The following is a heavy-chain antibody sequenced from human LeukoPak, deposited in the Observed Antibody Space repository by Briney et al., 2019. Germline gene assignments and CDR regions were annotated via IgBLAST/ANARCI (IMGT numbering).Heavy chain of an antibody. D-gene: IGHD7-27*01. CDR3: ARLTAYYFDY. J-gene: IGHJ4*02. CDR1: GFTFRSYW. V-gene: IGHV3-74*01. CDR2: INGDGSSA. Sequence: GSLRLSCEASGFTFRSYWMHWVRQAPGKGLVWVSRINGDGSSASYADSVKGRFTISRDNAKNTVYLQMTSLRAEDTAMYYCARLTAYYFDYWGQGTLVPVSS.